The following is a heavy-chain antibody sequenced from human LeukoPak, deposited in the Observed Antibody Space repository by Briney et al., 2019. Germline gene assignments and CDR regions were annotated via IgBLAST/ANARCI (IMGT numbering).Heavy chain of an antibody. Sequence: ASVKVSCKASGYTFSDYYMHWVRQAPGQGLEWMGWINPNSGGTNYAQKFQGRVTMTRDTSISTAYMELTRLRSDDTAVCYCARVRSEGVSLDDFDIWGQGTMVTVSS. CDR1: GYTFSDYY. D-gene: IGHD3-16*01. V-gene: IGHV1-2*02. CDR3: ARVRSEGVSLDDFDI. J-gene: IGHJ3*02. CDR2: INPNSGGT.